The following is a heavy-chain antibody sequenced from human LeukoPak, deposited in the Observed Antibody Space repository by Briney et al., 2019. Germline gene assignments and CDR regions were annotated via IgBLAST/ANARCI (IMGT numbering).Heavy chain of an antibody. CDR3: ARMSYYYYMDV. CDR2: IYYSGST. J-gene: IGHJ6*03. CDR1: GGSISSSSYY. Sequence: SETLSLTCTVSGGSISSSSYYWGWIRQPPGKGLEWIGSIYYSGSTYYNPSLKSRVTISVDTSKNQFSLKLSPVTAADTAVYYCARMSYYYYMDVWGKGTTVTVSS. D-gene: IGHD5/OR15-5a*01. V-gene: IGHV4-39*07.